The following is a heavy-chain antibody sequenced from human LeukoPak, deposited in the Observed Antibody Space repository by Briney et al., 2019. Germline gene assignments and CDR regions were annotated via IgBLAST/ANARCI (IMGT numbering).Heavy chain of an antibody. Sequence: GGSLRLSCAASGFTFSSYAMSWVRQAPGKGLEWVSAISGSGGSTYYADSVKGRFTISRDNSKNTLYLQMNRLRAEDTAVYYCAKDPGQWLALGAFDIWGQGTMVTVSS. CDR3: AKDPGQWLALGAFDI. CDR1: GFTFSSYA. D-gene: IGHD6-19*01. CDR2: ISGSGGST. V-gene: IGHV3-23*01. J-gene: IGHJ3*02.